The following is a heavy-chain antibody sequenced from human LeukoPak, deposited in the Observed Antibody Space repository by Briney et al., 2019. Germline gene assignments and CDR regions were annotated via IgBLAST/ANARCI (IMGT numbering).Heavy chain of an antibody. CDR1: GYSFTSYW. V-gene: IGHV5-51*01. CDR2: IYPGDPDT. Sequence: GESLKISCKGSGYSFTSYWIGWVRQMPGKGLEWMGIIYPGDPDTRYSPSFQGQVTISADKSISTAYLQWSSLKASDTAMYYCARRTDPYYSNYVHFDHWGQGTLVTVSS. D-gene: IGHD4-11*01. J-gene: IGHJ4*02. CDR3: ARRTDPYYSNYVHFDH.